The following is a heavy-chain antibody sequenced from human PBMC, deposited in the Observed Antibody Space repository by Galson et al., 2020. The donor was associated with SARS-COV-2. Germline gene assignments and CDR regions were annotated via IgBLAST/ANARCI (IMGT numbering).Heavy chain of an antibody. J-gene: IGHJ5*02. V-gene: IGHV1-8*01. Sequence: ASVKVSCKASGYTFTSYDINWVQQATGQGLEWMGWMNPNSGNTGYAQKFQGRVTMTRNTSISTAYMELSSLRSEDTAVYYCARGNYYYGSGSYYNSHDNWFDPWGQGTLVTVSS. D-gene: IGHD3-10*01. CDR3: ARGNYYYGSGSYYNSHDNWFDP. CDR2: MNPNSGNT. CDR1: GYTFTSYD.